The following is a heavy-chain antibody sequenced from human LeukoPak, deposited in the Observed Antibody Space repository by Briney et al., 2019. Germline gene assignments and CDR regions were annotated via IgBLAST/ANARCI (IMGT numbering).Heavy chain of an antibody. CDR3: ARGATLTGTAQPYGMDV. D-gene: IGHD2-2*01. J-gene: IGHJ6*02. CDR1: GGSINSYY. Sequence: SETLSLTCTVSGGSINSYYWSWIRQPPGNGLEWIGYIYHSGSTYYNPSLKSRVTISVDRSKNQFSLKLSSVTAADTAVYYCARGATLTGTAQPYGMDVWGQGTTVTVSS. V-gene: IGHV4-59*12. CDR2: IYHSGST.